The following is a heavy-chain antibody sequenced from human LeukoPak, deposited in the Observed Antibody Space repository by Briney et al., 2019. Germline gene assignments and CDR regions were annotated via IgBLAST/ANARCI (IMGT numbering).Heavy chain of an antibody. D-gene: IGHD3-10*01. CDR1: GYTFTGYY. Sequence: ASVTVSCKASGYTFTGYYMHWVRQAPGQGLEWMGWINPNSGNTGYAQKFQGRVTMTRNTSISTAYMELSSLRSEDTAVYYCAGVTNLRGVMRFDYWGQGTLVTVSS. CDR3: AGVTNLRGVMRFDY. CDR2: INPNSGNT. V-gene: IGHV1-8*02. J-gene: IGHJ4*02.